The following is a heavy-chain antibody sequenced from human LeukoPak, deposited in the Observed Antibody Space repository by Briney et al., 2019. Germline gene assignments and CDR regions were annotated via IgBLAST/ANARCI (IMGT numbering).Heavy chain of an antibody. V-gene: IGHV4-30-2*01. CDR1: GGSIRSGGYY. CDR2: IYHSGST. D-gene: IGHD3-16*01. Sequence: SETLSLTWTVSGGSIRSGGYYWGWIRQPPGKGLEWIGYIYHSGSTYYNPSLKSRVTISVDRSKNQFSLNLSSVTAADTAVYYCARELGLGSGLFYFDCWGQGTLVTVSS. CDR3: ARELGLGSGLFYFDC. J-gene: IGHJ4*02.